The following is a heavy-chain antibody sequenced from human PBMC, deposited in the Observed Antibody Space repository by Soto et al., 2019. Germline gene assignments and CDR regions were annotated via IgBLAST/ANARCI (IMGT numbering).Heavy chain of an antibody. D-gene: IGHD3-9*01. J-gene: IGHJ5*02. CDR1: GGSISSYY. CDR3: ARQSYYEILTGYSLGFDP. CDR2: IYYSGST. Sequence: SETLSLTCTVSGGSISSYYWSWIRQPPGKGLEWIGYIYYSGSTNYNPSLKSRVTISVDTSKNQFSLMLSSVTAADTAVYYCARQSYYEILTGYSLGFDPWGQGTLVTVSS. V-gene: IGHV4-59*01.